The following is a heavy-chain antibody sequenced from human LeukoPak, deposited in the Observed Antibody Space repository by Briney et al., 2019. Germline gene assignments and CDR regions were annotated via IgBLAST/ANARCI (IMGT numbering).Heavy chain of an antibody. CDR2: ISSSSSYT. J-gene: IGHJ4*02. Sequence: PGGSLRLSCAASGFTFSDYYMSWIRQAPGKGLEWVSYISSSSSYTNYADSVKGRFTISRDNAKNSLYLQMNSLRAEDTAVYYCARVLWFGELLEYCFDYWGQGTLVTVSS. D-gene: IGHD3-10*01. CDR1: GFTFSDYY. V-gene: IGHV3-11*06. CDR3: ARVLWFGELLEYCFDY.